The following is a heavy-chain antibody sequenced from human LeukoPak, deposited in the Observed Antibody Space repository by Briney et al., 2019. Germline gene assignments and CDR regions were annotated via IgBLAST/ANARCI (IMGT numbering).Heavy chain of an antibody. CDR1: GFTFSSYG. CDR2: IRYDGSNK. V-gene: IGHV3-30*02. CDR3: AKDSTHYRGWDDYDSRGLSY. J-gene: IGHJ4*02. Sequence: GGSLRLSCAASGFTFSSYGMHWVRKAPGKGLERVAFIRYDGSNKYYAESVKGRFTISRDNSKNKLYLQMNSLRAEDTAVYYCAKDSTHYRGWDDYDSRGLSYWGQGTLVTVSS. D-gene: IGHD3-22*01.